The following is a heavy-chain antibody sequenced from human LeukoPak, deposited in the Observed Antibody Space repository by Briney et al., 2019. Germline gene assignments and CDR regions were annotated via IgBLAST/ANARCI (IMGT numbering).Heavy chain of an antibody. CDR1: GFTFSSYS. Sequence: GGSLRLSCAASGFTFSSYSMNWVRQAPGKGLEWVSSISSSSSYIYYADSVKGRFTISRDNAKNSLYLQMNSLRAEDTAVYYCARDRDTTVPFDYWGQGTLVTVSS. CDR2: ISSSSSYI. CDR3: ARDRDTTVPFDY. D-gene: IGHD4-17*01. V-gene: IGHV3-21*04. J-gene: IGHJ4*02.